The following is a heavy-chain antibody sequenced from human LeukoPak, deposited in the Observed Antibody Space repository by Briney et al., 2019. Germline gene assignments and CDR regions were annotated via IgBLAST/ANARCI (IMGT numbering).Heavy chain of an antibody. Sequence: ASVKVSCKASGYTFTNYGISWVRQAPGQGLEWMGWISAYNGNTNYAQKLQGRVTMTTDTSTSTAYMELRSLRSDDTTVYYCARTSRRYDAGNWFDPWGQGTLVTVSS. V-gene: IGHV1-18*01. D-gene: IGHD2-2*01. CDR3: ARTSRRYDAGNWFDP. J-gene: IGHJ5*02. CDR1: GYTFTNYG. CDR2: ISAYNGNT.